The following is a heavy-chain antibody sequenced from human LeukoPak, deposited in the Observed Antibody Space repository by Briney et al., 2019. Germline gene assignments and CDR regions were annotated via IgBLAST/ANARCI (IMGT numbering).Heavy chain of an antibody. Sequence: SGGSLRLSCAASGFTVSSNYMSWVRQAPGEGLEWVSVIYSGGSTYYADSVKGRFTISRDNAKNTLYLQMNSLRAEDTAVYYCARDNKQWLPWGFQGAFDIWGQGTMVTVSS. CDR2: IYSGGST. CDR1: GFTVSSNY. CDR3: ARDNKQWLPWGFQGAFDI. V-gene: IGHV3-53*01. D-gene: IGHD6-19*01. J-gene: IGHJ3*02.